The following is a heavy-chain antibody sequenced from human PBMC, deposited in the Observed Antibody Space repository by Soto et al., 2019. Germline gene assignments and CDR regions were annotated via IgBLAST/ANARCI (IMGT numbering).Heavy chain of an antibody. CDR3: AKVYCSSTSCYGLAFWSGYSSFDY. V-gene: IGHV3-23*01. Sequence: PGGSLRLSCAASGFTFSSYAMSWVRQAPGKGLEWVSAISGSGGSTYYADSVKGRFTISRDNSKNTLYLQMNSLRAEDTAVYYCAKVYCSSTSCYGLAFWSGYSSFDYWGQGTLVTVSS. J-gene: IGHJ4*02. CDR2: ISGSGGST. D-gene: IGHD2-2*01. CDR1: GFTFSSYA.